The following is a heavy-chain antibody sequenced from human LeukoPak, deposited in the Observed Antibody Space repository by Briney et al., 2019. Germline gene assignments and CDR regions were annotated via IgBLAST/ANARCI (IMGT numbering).Heavy chain of an antibody. J-gene: IGHJ4*02. CDR1: GFTFSSYG. CDR3: ARPFIAVAGCVDY. Sequence: GRSLRLSCAASGFTFSSYGMHWVRQAPGKGLEWVAVIWYDGSNKYYADSVKGRFTISRDNSKNTLYLQMNSLRAEDTAGYYCARPFIAVAGCVDYGGQGPLVTVSS. CDR2: IWYDGSNK. D-gene: IGHD6-19*01. V-gene: IGHV3-33*08.